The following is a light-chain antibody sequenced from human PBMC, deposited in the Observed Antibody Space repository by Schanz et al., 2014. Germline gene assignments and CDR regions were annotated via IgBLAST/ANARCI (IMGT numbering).Light chain of an antibody. V-gene: IGKV1-27*01. J-gene: IGKJ5*01. CDR1: QGISSY. CDR3: QKYNGAPLIT. CDR2: AAS. Sequence: IQLTQSPSSLSASVGDRVTITCRASQGISSYLNWYQQKPGKAPKLLIYAASTLQSGVPSRFSGSGSGTDFTLTVSSLQPEDVATYYCQKYNGAPLITFGQGTRLEIK.